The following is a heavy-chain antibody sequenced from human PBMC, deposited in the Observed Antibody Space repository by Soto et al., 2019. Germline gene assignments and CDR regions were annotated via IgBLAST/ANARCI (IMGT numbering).Heavy chain of an antibody. CDR2: ISGSGGST. CDR3: AKGSPNSSSSVYNYGMDV. CDR1: WFTFSNYA. Sequence: GGSLRLSFAAFWFTFSNYAISRVRQAPGKGLEWVSAISGSGGSTYYADSVKGRFTISRDNSKNTLYLQMNSLRAEDTAVYYCAKGSPNSSSSVYNYGMDVWGQGTTVTVSS. J-gene: IGHJ6*02. V-gene: IGHV3-23*01. D-gene: IGHD6-6*01.